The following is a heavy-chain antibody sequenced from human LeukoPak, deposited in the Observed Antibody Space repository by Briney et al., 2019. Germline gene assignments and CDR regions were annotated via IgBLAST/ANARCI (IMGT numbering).Heavy chain of an antibody. J-gene: IGHJ4*02. Sequence: PGGSLRLSCAASGFTFSSYSMNWVRQAPGKGLEWVSSISISSSYIYYADSVKGRFTISRDNAKNSLYLQMNSLRAEDTAVYYCARDGSYDQPFDYWGQGTLVTVSS. V-gene: IGHV3-21*01. CDR3: ARDGSYDQPFDY. D-gene: IGHD1-26*01. CDR2: ISISSSYI. CDR1: GFTFSSYS.